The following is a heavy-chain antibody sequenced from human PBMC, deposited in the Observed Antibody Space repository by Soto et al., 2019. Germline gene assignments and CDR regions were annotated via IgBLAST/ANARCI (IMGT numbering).Heavy chain of an antibody. CDR1: GGSFSKYG. V-gene: IGHV1-69*01. J-gene: IGHJ6*02. CDR2: IIPMFGIG. D-gene: IGHD1-26*01. Sequence: QVQLVQSGAEVKMPGSSVRVSCKASGGSFSKYGISWVRQAPGQGLEWMGGIIPMFGIGNYAEKFLGRVTITGDESTSTSHMELSSLRSEDTAVYFCARGYRESYFYAMDVWGQGTTVTVSS. CDR3: ARGYRESYFYAMDV.